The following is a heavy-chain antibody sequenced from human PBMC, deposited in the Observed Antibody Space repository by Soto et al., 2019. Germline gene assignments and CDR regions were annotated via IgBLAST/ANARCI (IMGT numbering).Heavy chain of an antibody. V-gene: IGHV1-69*01. CDR2: IFPIFGTA. D-gene: IGHD3-22*01. CDR3: ARSTRDSSGYYYVGSSFDY. J-gene: IGHJ4*02. Sequence: QVQLVQSGAEVKKPGSSVKVSCKASGGTFSSYAISWVQQAPGQGLEWMGGIFPIFGTANYGQKLQGRVTITADASTSTAYMELSSLRSEDTAVYYCARSTRDSSGYYYVGSSFDYWGQGTLVTVSS. CDR1: GGTFSSYA.